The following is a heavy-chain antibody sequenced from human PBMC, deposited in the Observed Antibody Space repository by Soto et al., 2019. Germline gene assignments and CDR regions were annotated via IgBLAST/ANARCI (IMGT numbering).Heavy chain of an antibody. Sequence: SETLSLTCTVSGGSISSGGYYWSWIRQHPGKGLEWIGYIYYSGSTYYNPSLKSRVTISVDTSKNQFSLKLSSVTAADTAVYYCAREWTMDAFDIWGQGTMVTVSS. CDR2: IYYSGST. CDR3: AREWTMDAFDI. J-gene: IGHJ3*02. D-gene: IGHD3-10*01. CDR1: GGSISSGGYY. V-gene: IGHV4-31*03.